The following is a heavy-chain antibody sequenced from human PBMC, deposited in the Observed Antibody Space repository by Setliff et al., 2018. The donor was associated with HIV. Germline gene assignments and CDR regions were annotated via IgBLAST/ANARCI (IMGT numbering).Heavy chain of an antibody. J-gene: IGHJ4*02. CDR2: LNPSGDST. V-gene: IGHV1-46*01. D-gene: IGHD3-10*01. Sequence: VSCKASGYTFTSYYVHWVRQAPGQGLEWMGILNPSGDSTAYAQKFQGRVTMTRDTSTSTVYMELSSLKSDDTAVYYCARGRYHGFGSYGDSWGQGTLVTVSS. CDR1: GYTFTSYY. CDR3: ARGRYHGFGSYGDS.